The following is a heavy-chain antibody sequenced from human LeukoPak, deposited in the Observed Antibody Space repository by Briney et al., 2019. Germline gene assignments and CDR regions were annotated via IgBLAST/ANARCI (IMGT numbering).Heavy chain of an antibody. D-gene: IGHD4-17*01. CDR1: GFTFSSYG. Sequence: GGSLRLSCAASGFTFSSYGMSWVRQAPGKGLEWVSGISGSGGSTYYADSVKGRFTISRDNSKNTLYLRINTLRAEDTAVYYCAKEDYVRRVGLDYWGQGTLVTVSS. V-gene: IGHV3-23*01. CDR3: AKEDYVRRVGLDY. J-gene: IGHJ4*02. CDR2: ISGSGGST.